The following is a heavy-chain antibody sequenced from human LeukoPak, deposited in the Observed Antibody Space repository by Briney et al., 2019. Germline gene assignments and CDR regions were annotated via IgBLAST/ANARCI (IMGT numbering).Heavy chain of an antibody. CDR1: GGSITSSY. CDR2: IYYSGST. D-gene: IGHD3-10*01. V-gene: IGHV4-59*01. Sequence: SETLSLTCTVSGGSITSSYWSWIRQPPGKGLEWIGYIYYSGSTNYNPSLKSRVAISEDTSKNQFSLNLSSVTAADTAVYYCARGGYYGSGSDDAFDIWGQGTMVTVSS. J-gene: IGHJ3*02. CDR3: ARGGYYGSGSDDAFDI.